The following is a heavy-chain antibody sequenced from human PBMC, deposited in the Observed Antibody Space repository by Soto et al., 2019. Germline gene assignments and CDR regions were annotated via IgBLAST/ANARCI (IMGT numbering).Heavy chain of an antibody. CDR3: ARVGEVYHNGALYYYYYGMDV. V-gene: IGHV3-21*01. J-gene: IGHJ6*02. CDR2: ISSSSSYI. D-gene: IGHD2-2*01. Sequence: GGSLSLSCAASGFTFSSYSMNWVRQAPGKGLEWVSSISSSSSYIYYADSVKGRFTISRDNAKNSLYLQMNSLRAEDTAVYYCARVGEVYHNGALYYYYYGMDVWGQGTTVTVSS. CDR1: GFTFSSYS.